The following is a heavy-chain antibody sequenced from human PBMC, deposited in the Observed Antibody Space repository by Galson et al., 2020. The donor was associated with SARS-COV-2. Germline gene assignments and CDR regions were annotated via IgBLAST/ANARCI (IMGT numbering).Heavy chain of an antibody. Sequence: ASVKVSCKASGYTFTGYYMHWVRQAPGQGLEWMGWINPNSGGTNYAQKFQGWVTMTRDTSISTAYMELSRLRSDDTAVYYCARAGRVVPAFWGLGRGAFDYWGQGTLVTVSS. J-gene: IGHJ4*02. CDR3: ARAGRVVPAFWGLGRGAFDY. D-gene: IGHD2-2*01. V-gene: IGHV1-2*04. CDR2: INPNSGGT. CDR1: GYTFTGYY.